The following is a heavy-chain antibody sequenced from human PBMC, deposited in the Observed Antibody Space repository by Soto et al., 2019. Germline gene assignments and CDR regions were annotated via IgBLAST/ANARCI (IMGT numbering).Heavy chain of an antibody. D-gene: IGHD3-22*01. CDR2: ISAYNGNT. J-gene: IGHJ4*02. V-gene: IGHV1-18*01. CDR3: ASLGWGVDSGYYSY. CDR1: GYTFTSYG. Sequence: QVQLVQSGAEVKKPGASVKVSCKASGYTFTSYGISWVRQAPGQGLEWMGWISAYNGNTNYAQKLQGRVTMTTDTSTITAYIELRSLRSVDTAVYYCASLGWGVDSGYYSYWGQGTLVIVSS.